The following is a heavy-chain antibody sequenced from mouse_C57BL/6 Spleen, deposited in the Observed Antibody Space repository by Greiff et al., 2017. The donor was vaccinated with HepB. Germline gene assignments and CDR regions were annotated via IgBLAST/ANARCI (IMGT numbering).Heavy chain of an antibody. J-gene: IGHJ4*01. CDR2: ISSGSSTI. CDR1: GFTFSDYG. D-gene: IGHD2-4*01. CDR3: AKEWDYDGGGYAMDY. Sequence: EVQGVESGGGLVKPGGSLKLSCAASGFTFSDYGMHWVRQAPEKGLEWVAYISSGSSTIYYADTVKGRFTISRDNAKNTLFLQMTSLRSEDTAMYYCAKEWDYDGGGYAMDYWGQGTSVTVSS. V-gene: IGHV5-17*01.